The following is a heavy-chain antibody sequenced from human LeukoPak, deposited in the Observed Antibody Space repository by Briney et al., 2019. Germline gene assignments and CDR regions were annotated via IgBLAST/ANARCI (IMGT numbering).Heavy chain of an antibody. V-gene: IGHV1-69*13. CDR1: GGTFSSYA. CDR2: IIPIFGTA. Sequence: EASVKVSCKASGGTFSSYAISWVRQAPGQGLEWMGGIIPIFGTANYAQKFQGRVTITADESTSTAYMELSSLRSEDTAVYYCARLKGRLLLYYFDYWGQGTLVTVSS. CDR3: ARLKGRLLLYYFDY. D-gene: IGHD2-21*02. J-gene: IGHJ4*02.